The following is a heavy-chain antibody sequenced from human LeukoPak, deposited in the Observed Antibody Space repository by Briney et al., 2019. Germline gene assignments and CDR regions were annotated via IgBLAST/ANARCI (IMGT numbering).Heavy chain of an antibody. Sequence: SQTLSLTCTVSGGSISSGSYYWSWIRQPPGKGLEWIGYIYYSGSTNYNPSPKSRVTISVDTSKNQFSLKLSSVTAADTAVYYCARGGHSNYYDSSGYGVWGQGTLVTVSS. CDR3: ARGGHSNYYDSSGYGV. J-gene: IGHJ4*02. D-gene: IGHD3-22*01. CDR1: GGSISSGSYY. CDR2: IYYSGST. V-gene: IGHV4-61*01.